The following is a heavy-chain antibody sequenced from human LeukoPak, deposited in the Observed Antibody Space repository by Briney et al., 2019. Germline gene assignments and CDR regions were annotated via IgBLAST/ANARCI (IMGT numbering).Heavy chain of an antibody. Sequence: PGGSLRLSCAASGFTFSSYAMSWVRQAPGKGLEWVSAISGSGGSTYYADSAKGRFTISRDNSKNTLYLQMNSLRAEDTAVYYCARDAAAGIGTCDYWGQGTLVTVSS. V-gene: IGHV3-23*01. D-gene: IGHD6-13*01. CDR1: GFTFSSYA. J-gene: IGHJ4*02. CDR2: ISGSGGST. CDR3: ARDAAAGIGTCDY.